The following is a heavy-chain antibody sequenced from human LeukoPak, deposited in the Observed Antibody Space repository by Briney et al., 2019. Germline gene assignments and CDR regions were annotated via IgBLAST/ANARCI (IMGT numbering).Heavy chain of an antibody. Sequence: GASVKVSCKASGYIFTSYGISWVRQVPGQGLEWMGWISAYNGNTNYAQKLQGRVTMTTDTSTSTAYMELRSLRSDDTAVYYCARLRYCSGGSCSLDYWGQGTLVTVSS. D-gene: IGHD2-15*01. V-gene: IGHV1-18*01. J-gene: IGHJ4*02. CDR2: ISAYNGNT. CDR3: ARLRYCSGGSCSLDY. CDR1: GYIFTSYG.